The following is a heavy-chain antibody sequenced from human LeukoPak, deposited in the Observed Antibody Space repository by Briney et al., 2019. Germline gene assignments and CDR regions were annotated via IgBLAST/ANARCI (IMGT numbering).Heavy chain of an antibody. CDR1: GGSISSSSYY. D-gene: IGHD3-22*01. Sequence: SETLSLTCTVSGGSISSSSYYWGWIRQPPGKGLEWIGSIYYSGSTYYNPSLKSRVTISVDTSKNQFSLKLSSVTAADTAVYYCARDSFAYYYDSSADGDYWGQGTLVTVSS. V-gene: IGHV4-39*07. J-gene: IGHJ4*02. CDR3: ARDSFAYYYDSSADGDY. CDR2: IYYSGST.